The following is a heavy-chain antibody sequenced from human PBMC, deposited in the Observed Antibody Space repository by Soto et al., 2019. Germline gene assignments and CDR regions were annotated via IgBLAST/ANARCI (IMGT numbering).Heavy chain of an antibody. CDR1: GYPVTAYY. V-gene: IGHV1-2*01. J-gene: IGHJ3*02. CDR3: ARGGGVGVAGSAAFDM. Sequence: QLHLVQSGAVVKKPGASVTVSCSASGYPVTAYYMHWVRQAPGRGLEWMGGINPATGAAKYTQTFQGRVTSTRDTSKSTVFMELSGITSVDTAVFYCARGGGVGVAGSAAFDMWGQGTLVTVSS. CDR2: INPATGAA. D-gene: IGHD3-3*01.